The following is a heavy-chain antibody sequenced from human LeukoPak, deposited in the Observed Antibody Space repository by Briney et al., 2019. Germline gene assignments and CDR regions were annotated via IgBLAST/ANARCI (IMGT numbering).Heavy chain of an antibody. CDR2: FYYSGST. D-gene: IGHD3-22*01. CDR1: GGSISSYY. V-gene: IGHV4-59*08. CDR3: ARFVPLAYYYDSSGAFDI. Sequence: SETLSLTCTVSGGSISSYYWSGIRQPQGKGLEWLGYFYYSGSTNYNPSLKSRVTISVDTSKNQFSLKLSSVTAADTAVYYCARFVPLAYYYDSSGAFDIWGQGTMVTVSS. J-gene: IGHJ3*02.